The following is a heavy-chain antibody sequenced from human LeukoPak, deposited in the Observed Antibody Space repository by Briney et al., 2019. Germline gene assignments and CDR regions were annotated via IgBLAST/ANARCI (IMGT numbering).Heavy chain of an antibody. CDR3: VTTAGRMGGTA. CDR2: IKHDGTET. D-gene: IGHD3-16*01. Sequence: GGSLRLSCAASGFTFAAIWMAWVRQAPGKGPEWLAYIKHDGTETNYLDSVKGRFTVSRDNVKNSLFLQMNSLRADDTAVYYCVTTAGRMGGTAWGQGVLVTVSS. J-gene: IGHJ5*02. CDR1: GFTFAAIW. V-gene: IGHV3-7*03.